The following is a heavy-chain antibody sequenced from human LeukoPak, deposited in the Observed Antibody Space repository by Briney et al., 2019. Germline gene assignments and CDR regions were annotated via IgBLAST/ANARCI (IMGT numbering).Heavy chain of an antibody. CDR2: ISHTGST. D-gene: IGHD6-19*01. V-gene: IGHV4-38-2*02. CDR3: ARDPGVGTAVFDY. CDR1: GYSISSGYF. Sequence: SETLSLTCTVSGYSISSGYFWGLIRQPPGKGLEWIGSISHTGSTYYNPSLKSRVTISLGTSKNQSSLKVYSVTAADTAVYYCARDPGVGTAVFDYWGQGSLVTVSS. J-gene: IGHJ4*02.